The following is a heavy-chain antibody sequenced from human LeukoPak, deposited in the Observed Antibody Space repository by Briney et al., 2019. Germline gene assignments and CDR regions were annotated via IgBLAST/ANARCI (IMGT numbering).Heavy chain of an antibody. J-gene: IGHJ6*02. D-gene: IGHD3-3*01. V-gene: IGHV3-66*02. CDR2: IYSGGNT. CDR3: AKGHQINYGFWSMDV. Sequence: GGSLRLSCAASGFTVSINYMSWVRQAPGKGLEWVSLIYSGGNTYYADSVKGRFTISRDNSKNTLYLQMNSLRTEDTAVYYCAKGHQINYGFWSMDVWGQGTTVTVSS. CDR1: GFTVSINY.